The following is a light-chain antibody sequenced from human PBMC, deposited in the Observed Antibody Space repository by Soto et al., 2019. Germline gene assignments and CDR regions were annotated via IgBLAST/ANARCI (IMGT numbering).Light chain of an antibody. CDR2: LNTDGSH. CDR3: QTWGTGKGV. CDR1: TGHSSSA. J-gene: IGLJ3*02. V-gene: IGLV4-69*01. Sequence: QTVVTQSPSASAFLGASVKLTCTLSTGHSSSAIAWLQQQPEKGPRYLMKLNTDGSHTKGDGIPDRFSGSSSGAERYLTISSLQSEDEADYYCQTWGTGKGVFGGGTQLTVL.